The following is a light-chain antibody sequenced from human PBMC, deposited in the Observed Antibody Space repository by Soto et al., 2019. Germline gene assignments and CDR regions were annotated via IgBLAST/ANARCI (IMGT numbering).Light chain of an antibody. V-gene: IGKV1-5*01. Sequence: ILMSQSPSSLSASLGDRVTITCRASQDLDKWLAWYKQKPGRAPNLLIYKSSTLRQGVPSRFSGFGSGTEYILTSTDLQPDDFSTYYRQQYTSYLTFGQGTVVEMK. CDR1: QDLDKW. CDR2: KSS. J-gene: IGKJ1*01. CDR3: QQYTSYLT.